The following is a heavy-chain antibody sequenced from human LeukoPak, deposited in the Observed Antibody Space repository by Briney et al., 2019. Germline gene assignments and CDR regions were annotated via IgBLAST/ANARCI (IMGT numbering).Heavy chain of an antibody. CDR3: AKTPPGYYYMDV. Sequence: SETLSLTCTVPGASISSYYCSWFWQPAGKGLEWIGRLYPSGSTNYNPSLKSRVTISVDKSKRQFSLELSSVTAADTAVFYCAKTPPGYYYMDVWGKGATVTVSS. CDR2: LYPSGST. CDR1: GASISSYY. J-gene: IGHJ6*03. V-gene: IGHV4-4*07. D-gene: IGHD4-23*01.